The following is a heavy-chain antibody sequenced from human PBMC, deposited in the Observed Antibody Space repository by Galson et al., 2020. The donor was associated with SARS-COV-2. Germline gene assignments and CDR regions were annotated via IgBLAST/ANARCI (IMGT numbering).Heavy chain of an antibody. D-gene: IGHD6-19*01. Sequence: ASVKVSCKASGYTFTSYDINWVRQATGQGLEWMGWMNPNSGNTGYAQKFQGRVTMTRNTSISTAYMELSSLRSEDTAVYYCARVFIAVAGTDYWGQGTLVTVSS. V-gene: IGHV1-8*01. CDR2: MNPNSGNT. CDR1: GYTFTSYD. J-gene: IGHJ4*02. CDR3: ARVFIAVAGTDY.